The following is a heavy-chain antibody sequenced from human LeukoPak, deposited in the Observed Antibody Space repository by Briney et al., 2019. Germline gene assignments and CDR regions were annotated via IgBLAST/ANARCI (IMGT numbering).Heavy chain of an antibody. CDR1: GGTFSSYA. D-gene: IGHD4-23*01. CDR3: ARSDYGGNSFYYYYYMDV. J-gene: IGHJ6*03. V-gene: IGHV1-69*06. Sequence: ASVKVSCKASGGTFSSYAISWVRQAPGQGLEWMGGIIPIFGTANYAQKFQGRVTITADKSTSTAYTELSSLRSEDTAVYYCARSDYGGNSFYYYYYMDVWGKGTTVTVSS. CDR2: IIPIFGTA.